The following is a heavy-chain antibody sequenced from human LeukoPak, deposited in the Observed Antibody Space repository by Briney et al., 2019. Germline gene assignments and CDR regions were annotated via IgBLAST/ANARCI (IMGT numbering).Heavy chain of an antibody. CDR2: IYPGDSDT. Sequence: GESLKISCKGSGYSFTSYWIGWVRQMPGKGLEWMGIIYPGDSDTRYSPSFQGQVTISADKSISTAYLQWSSLKASDTAMYYCARGDYDILTGFGNFDYWGQGTLVTASS. CDR1: GYSFTSYW. J-gene: IGHJ4*02. V-gene: IGHV5-51*01. CDR3: ARGDYDILTGFGNFDY. D-gene: IGHD3-9*01.